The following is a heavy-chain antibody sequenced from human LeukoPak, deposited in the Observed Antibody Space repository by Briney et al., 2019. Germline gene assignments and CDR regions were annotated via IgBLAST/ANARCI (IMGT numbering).Heavy chain of an antibody. D-gene: IGHD3-10*01. V-gene: IGHV4-34*01. CDR3: ARGGSYWDI. J-gene: IGHJ4*02. CDR1: GGSFSGYY. Sequence: SETLSLTCAVYGGSFSGYYWSWIRQPPGRGLEWIGSVYFSGSTYYNPSLKSRVSISVDTSKNQFSLKLSSVTAADTAVYYCARGGSYWDIWGQGTLVTVSS. CDR2: VYFSGST.